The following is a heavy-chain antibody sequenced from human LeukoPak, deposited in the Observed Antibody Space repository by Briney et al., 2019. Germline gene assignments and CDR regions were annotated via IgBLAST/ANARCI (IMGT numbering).Heavy chain of an antibody. Sequence: QSGGSLGPSCVASGFSFSNAWMSWVRQAPGKGLEWVSAISGSGGSTYYADSVKGRFTISRDNSKNTLYLQMNSLRAEDTAVYYCAKDQGYSGFDAFDIWGQGTMVTVSS. J-gene: IGHJ3*02. CDR1: GFSFSNAW. CDR3: AKDQGYSGFDAFDI. CDR2: ISGSGGST. D-gene: IGHD1-26*01. V-gene: IGHV3-23*01.